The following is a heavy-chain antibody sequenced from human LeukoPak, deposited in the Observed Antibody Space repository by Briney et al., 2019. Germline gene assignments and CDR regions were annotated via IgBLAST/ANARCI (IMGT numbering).Heavy chain of an antibody. Sequence: SETLSLTCAVYGGSFSGYYWSWLRQPPGKGLEWIGEINHSGSTNYNPSLKSRVTISVDTSKNQFSLKLSSVTAADTAVYYCARGPYVWGSYRYLDYWGQGTLVTVSS. D-gene: IGHD3-16*02. CDR1: GGSFSGYY. CDR3: ARGPYVWGSYRYLDY. V-gene: IGHV4-34*01. CDR2: INHSGST. J-gene: IGHJ4*02.